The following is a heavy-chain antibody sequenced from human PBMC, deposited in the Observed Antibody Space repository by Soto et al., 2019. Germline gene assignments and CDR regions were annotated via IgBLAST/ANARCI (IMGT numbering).Heavy chain of an antibody. CDR3: ARIPSAYCSGGSCYGGYFDL. J-gene: IGHJ2*01. D-gene: IGHD2-15*01. CDR1: GYSFPSYW. CDR2: IYPGDSDT. V-gene: IGHV5-51*01. Sequence: GESLKISCKGSGYSFPSYWVAWVRQMPGKGLEWMGVIYPGDSDTRYSPSFQGQVTISADKSISTAYLQWSSLKASDTAMYYCARIPSAYCSGGSCYGGYFDLWGRGTLVTVSS.